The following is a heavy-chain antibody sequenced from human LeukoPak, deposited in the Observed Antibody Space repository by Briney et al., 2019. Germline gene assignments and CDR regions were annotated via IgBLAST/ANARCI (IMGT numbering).Heavy chain of an antibody. Sequence: GGSLRLSCAAPGFTFSSYSMNWVRQAPGKGLEWVSSISSSSSYIYYADSVKGRFTISRDNAKNSLYLQMNSLRAEDTAVYYCARAYGDYPNWFDPWGQGTLVTVSS. D-gene: IGHD4-17*01. V-gene: IGHV3-21*01. CDR1: GFTFSSYS. J-gene: IGHJ5*02. CDR3: ARAYGDYPNWFDP. CDR2: ISSSSSYI.